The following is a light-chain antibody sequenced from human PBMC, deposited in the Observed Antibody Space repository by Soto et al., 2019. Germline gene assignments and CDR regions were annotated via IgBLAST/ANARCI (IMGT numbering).Light chain of an antibody. CDR3: SSYAGSTHYV. Sequence: QSLLAQPASLSASPGRSITISCAGTSSDIGGYNYVSWYQQHPGKAPKVMIYEVTKRPSGVPDRFSGSKSGNTASLTVSGLQAEDEADYYCSSYAGSTHYVFGTGTKVTVL. J-gene: IGLJ1*01. V-gene: IGLV2-8*01. CDR2: EVT. CDR1: SSDIGGYNY.